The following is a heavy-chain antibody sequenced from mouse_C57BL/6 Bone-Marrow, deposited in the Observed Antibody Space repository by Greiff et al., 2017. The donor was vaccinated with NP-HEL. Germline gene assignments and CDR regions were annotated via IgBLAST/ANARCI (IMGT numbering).Heavy chain of an antibody. Sequence: VQLQQSGAELVRPGSSVKLSCKASGYTFTSYWMHWVKQRPIQGLEWIGNIDPSDSETHYNQKFKDKATLTVDKSSSTAYMQLSSLTSEDSAVYYCARRGYYYYGSRYWYFDVWGTGTTVTVSS. J-gene: IGHJ1*03. CDR3: ARRGYYYYGSRYWYFDV. CDR1: GYTFTSYW. D-gene: IGHD1-1*01. CDR2: IDPSDSET. V-gene: IGHV1-52*01.